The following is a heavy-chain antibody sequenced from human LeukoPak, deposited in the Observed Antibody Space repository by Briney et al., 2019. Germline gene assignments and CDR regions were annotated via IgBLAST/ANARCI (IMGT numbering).Heavy chain of an antibody. CDR3: ARRAYCGGDCYLDY. Sequence: GESLRISCKGSGYSFTTYWIGWVRQMPGKGLEWMGIIYPGDSDTRYSPSFQGQVIISADKSISTAYLQWSSLKASDTAMYYCARRAYCGGDCYLDYWGQGTLVTVSS. CDR2: IYPGDSDT. J-gene: IGHJ4*02. V-gene: IGHV5-51*01. D-gene: IGHD2-21*02. CDR1: GYSFTTYW.